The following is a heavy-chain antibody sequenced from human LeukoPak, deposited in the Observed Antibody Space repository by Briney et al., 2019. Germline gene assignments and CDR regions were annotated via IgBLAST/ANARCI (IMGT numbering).Heavy chain of an antibody. J-gene: IGHJ6*04. CDR1: GFTFTTYA. V-gene: IGHV3-23*01. D-gene: IGHD3-3*01. Sequence: PGGSLRLSCSASGFTFTTYAMTWVRQPPGKGLEWVSAISGSGGSTYYADSAKGRFTISRDNSKNTLYLQMNSLRAEDTAVYYCAKDPTTIPGPMDVWGKGTTVTVSS. CDR3: AKDPTTIPGPMDV. CDR2: ISGSGGST.